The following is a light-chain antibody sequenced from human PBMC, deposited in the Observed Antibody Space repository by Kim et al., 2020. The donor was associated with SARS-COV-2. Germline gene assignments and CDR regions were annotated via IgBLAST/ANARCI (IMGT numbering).Light chain of an antibody. CDR3: SSYVDSNNLV. CDR2: EVT. CDR1: YIS. J-gene: IGLJ3*02. V-gene: IGLV2-8*01. Sequence: ASGSPGQSFTISCTGTYISVSWYKQHPGKAPKLMIYEVTKRPSGVPDRFSGSMSGNTASLTVSGLQAEDEAEYYCSSYVDSNNLVFGGGTQLTVL.